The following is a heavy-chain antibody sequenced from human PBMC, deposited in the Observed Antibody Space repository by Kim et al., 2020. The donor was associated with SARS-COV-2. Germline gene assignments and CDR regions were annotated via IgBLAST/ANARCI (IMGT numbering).Heavy chain of an antibody. Sequence: SVKVSCKASGCTFSSYAISWVRQAPGQGLEWMGGINPNFGKANYAQKFQGRVTITAYESTSTAYMELSSLRSEDTAVYYCARDPAVVPAAMSPGGNWGYAVDIWGQGTTVTLSS. CDR1: GCTFSSYA. J-gene: IGHJ3*02. D-gene: IGHD2-2*01. CDR2: INPNFGKA. CDR3: ARDPAVVPAAMSPGGNWGYAVDI. V-gene: IGHV1-69*13.